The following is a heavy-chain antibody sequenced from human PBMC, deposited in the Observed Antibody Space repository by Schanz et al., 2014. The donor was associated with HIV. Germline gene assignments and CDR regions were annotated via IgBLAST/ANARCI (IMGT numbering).Heavy chain of an antibody. D-gene: IGHD5-18*01. CDR3: AKAGLFFGQLWLGFFDY. Sequence: QVQLVESGGGVVQPGRSLRLSCAASGSTFSSYWMHWVRQAPGKGLEWVSTISESGRYTYYAESVKGRVTISRDNSKNTLYLQMNNLKTEDTAVYYCAKAGLFFGQLWLGFFDYWGQGAQVTVSS. J-gene: IGHJ4*02. CDR2: ISESGRYT. V-gene: IGHV3-NL1*01. CDR1: GSTFSSYW.